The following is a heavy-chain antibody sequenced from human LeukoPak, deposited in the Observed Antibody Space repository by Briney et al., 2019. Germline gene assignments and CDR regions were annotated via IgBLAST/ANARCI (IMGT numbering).Heavy chain of an antibody. CDR2: IKKDGFFS. V-gene: IGHV3-74*03. D-gene: IGHD4-11*01. J-gene: IGHJ5*02. CDR3: AKDYSNYAVYWFDP. Sequence: PGGSLRLSCTASGFPFRVRWMHWVRQAPGKGLVWISLIKKDGFFSTYADSVKGRFTISRDNSKNTLYLQMNSLRAEDTAVYYCAKDYSNYAVYWFDPWGQGTLVTVSS. CDR1: GFPFRVRW.